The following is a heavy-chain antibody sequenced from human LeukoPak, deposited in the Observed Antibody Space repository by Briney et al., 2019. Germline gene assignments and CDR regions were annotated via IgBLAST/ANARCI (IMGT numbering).Heavy chain of an antibody. J-gene: IGHJ4*02. V-gene: IGHV4-59*08. CDR3: ARHPFSNPFDF. Sequence: SETLSLACTVSGASITSSYWSWIRQPPGKGLEWIGYVYHTGNTDYNPSLRSRVTISLDTSKSHFTLSLSSATAADTAVYFCARHPFSNPFDFWGRGTLVTVSS. CDR1: GASITSSY. D-gene: IGHD7-27*01. CDR2: VYHTGNT.